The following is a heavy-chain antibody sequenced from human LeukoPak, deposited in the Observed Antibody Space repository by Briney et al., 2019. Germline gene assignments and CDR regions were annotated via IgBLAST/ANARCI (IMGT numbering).Heavy chain of an antibody. Sequence: GGSLRPSCTASGFTFSSYSMNWVRQAPGKGLEWVSSISSSSSYIYYADSVEGRFTISRDNAKNSLYLQMNSLRAEDTAVYFCARTVRFLEWFFDYWGQGNLVTVSS. CDR3: ARTVRFLEWFFDY. V-gene: IGHV3-21*01. CDR2: ISSSSSYI. D-gene: IGHD3-3*01. J-gene: IGHJ4*02. CDR1: GFTFSSYS.